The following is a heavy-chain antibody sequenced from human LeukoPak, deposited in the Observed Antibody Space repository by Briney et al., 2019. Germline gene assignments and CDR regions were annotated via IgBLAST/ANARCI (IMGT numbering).Heavy chain of an antibody. D-gene: IGHD6-6*01. CDR2: IYYSGST. Sequence: SETLSLTCTVSGGSISSGSYYWNWIRQPAGKGLEWIGSIYYSGSTYYNPSLKSRVTISVDTSKNQFSLKLSSVTAADTAVYYCARDGAYSSSRAPFDYWGQGTLVTVSS. J-gene: IGHJ4*02. V-gene: IGHV4-39*07. CDR3: ARDGAYSSSRAPFDY. CDR1: GGSISSGSYY.